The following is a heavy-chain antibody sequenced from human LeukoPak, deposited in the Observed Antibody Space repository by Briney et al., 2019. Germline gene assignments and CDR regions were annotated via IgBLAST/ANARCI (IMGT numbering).Heavy chain of an antibody. D-gene: IGHD5-12*01. Sequence: PGGSLRLSCEASGFTFKSYSMNWVRQAPGKGLEWVASINSATSHTYYAGSVKGRFSISRDDAKNSLFLQMNSLRAEDTAMYYCARSTSVDYYFDYWGQGTLVTVSS. CDR1: GFTFKSYS. J-gene: IGHJ4*02. CDR2: INSATSHT. CDR3: ARSTSVDYYFDY. V-gene: IGHV3-21*01.